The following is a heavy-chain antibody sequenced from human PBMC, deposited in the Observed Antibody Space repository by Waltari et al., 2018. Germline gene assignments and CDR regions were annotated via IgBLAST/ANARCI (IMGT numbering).Heavy chain of an antibody. D-gene: IGHD1-26*01. CDR2: INHSGST. Sequence: QVQLQQWGTGLLKPSETLSLTCAVYGGSFSGYYWSWIRQPPGKGLEWIGEINHSGSTNYNPSLKSRVTISVDTSKNQFSLKLSSVTAADTAVYYCAREAWEGVGANRGKYYFDYWGQGTLVTVSS. V-gene: IGHV4-34*01. CDR3: AREAWEGVGANRGKYYFDY. J-gene: IGHJ4*02. CDR1: GGSFSGYY.